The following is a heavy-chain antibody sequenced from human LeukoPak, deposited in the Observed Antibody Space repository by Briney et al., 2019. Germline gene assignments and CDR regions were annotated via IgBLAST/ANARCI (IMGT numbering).Heavy chain of an antibody. Sequence: GGSLRLSCAASGFTFSSYGMHWVRQAPGKGLEWVAVISYDGSDKYYAGSVKGRFTISRDNSMNTLYLQMNSLRDEDTAVYYCAQAWRWLQLNYWGQRTLVTVSS. D-gene: IGHD5-24*01. J-gene: IGHJ4*02. CDR3: AQAWRWLQLNY. V-gene: IGHV3-30*18. CDR1: GFTFSSYG. CDR2: ISYDGSDK.